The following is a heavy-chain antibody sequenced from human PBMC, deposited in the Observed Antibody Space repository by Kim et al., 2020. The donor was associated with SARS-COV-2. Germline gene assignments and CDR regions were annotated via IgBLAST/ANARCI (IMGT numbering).Heavy chain of an antibody. CDR1: GGSVSSGSYY. J-gene: IGHJ4*02. CDR2: IYYSGST. D-gene: IGHD5-12*01. Sequence: SETLSLTCTVSGGSVSSGSYYWSWIRQPPGKGLEWIGYIYYSGSTNYNPSLKSRVTISVDTSKNQFSLKLSSVTAADTAVYYCARASWGYSGYGQLFDYWGQGTLVTVSS. CDR3: ARASWGYSGYGQLFDY. V-gene: IGHV4-61*01.